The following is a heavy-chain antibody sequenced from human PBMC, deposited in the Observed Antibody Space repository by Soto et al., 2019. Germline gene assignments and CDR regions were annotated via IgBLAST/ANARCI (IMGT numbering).Heavy chain of an antibody. CDR3: ARDAGNYVWGSYRYIGHIDY. D-gene: IGHD3-16*02. CDR2: ISAYNGNT. CDR1: GYTFTSCC. V-gene: IGHV1-18*01. J-gene: IGHJ4*02. Sequence: ASVNGSWKASGYTFTSCCISWGRQAPGQGLECMGWISAYNGNTNYAQKLQGRVTMTTDTSTSTAYMELRSLRSDDTAVYYCARDAGNYVWGSYRYIGHIDYWGQGTLVTVSS.